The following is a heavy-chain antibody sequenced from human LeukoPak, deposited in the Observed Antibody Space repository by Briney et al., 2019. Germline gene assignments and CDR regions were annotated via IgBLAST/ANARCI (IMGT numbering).Heavy chain of an antibody. D-gene: IGHD6-19*01. CDR1: GFTFRNYW. Sequence: GGSLRLSCAASGFTFRNYWMTWVRQAPGKGLEWVANIKQDGSEKYYVDSVKGRFTISRDNAKNSLYLQMNSLRAEDTAVYYCALAVAAIPDHWGQGTLVTVSS. CDR2: IKQDGSEK. J-gene: IGHJ4*02. CDR3: ALAVAAIPDH. V-gene: IGHV3-7*01.